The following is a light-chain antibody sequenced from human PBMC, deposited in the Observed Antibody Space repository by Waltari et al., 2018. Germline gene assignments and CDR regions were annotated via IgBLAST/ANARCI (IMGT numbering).Light chain of an antibody. CDR2: DVS. J-gene: IGLJ2*01. CDR1: SSDVGGYNY. CDR3: SSYTTTSAII. Sequence: QSALTQPASVSGSPGQSITISCTGTSSDVGGYNYVSWYQQYPGKAPKLVLFDVSRWPSGVSNRFSGPKSGNTASLTISGLQAEDEADYYCSSYTTTSAIIFGGGTTLTVL. V-gene: IGLV2-14*03.